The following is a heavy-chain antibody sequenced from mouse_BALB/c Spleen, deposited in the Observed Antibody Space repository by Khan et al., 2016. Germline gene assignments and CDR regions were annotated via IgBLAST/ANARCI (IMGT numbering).Heavy chain of an antibody. V-gene: IGHV1-66*01. CDR3: ARSYYYGSPYSFYS. J-gene: IGHJ2*01. CDR2: IFPGSGNT. D-gene: IGHD1-1*01. CDR1: GYSFTSYY. Sequence: QVQLQQSGPELVKPGASVKISCKASGYSFTSYYIHWVKQRPGQGLEWIGWIFPGSGNTKYNEKFKGKATLTADTSSSTAYMQLSSLTSEDSAVYFCARSYYYGSPYSFYSWGQGTPLTVSS.